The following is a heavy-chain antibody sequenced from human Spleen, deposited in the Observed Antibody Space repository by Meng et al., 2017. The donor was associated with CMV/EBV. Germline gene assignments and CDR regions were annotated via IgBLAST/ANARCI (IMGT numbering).Heavy chain of an antibody. CDR1: ASVSGDTGA. J-gene: IGHJ4*02. CDR3: AGDRYSSGWYFDY. Sequence: ASVSGDTGAWNWIRQSPSRGLEWLGRTYYRSKWYFDYAVSVKSRITINPDASKNQFSLQLSSVTPEDTAVYYCAGDRYSSGWYFDYWGQGTLVTVSS. CDR2: TYYRSKWYF. D-gene: IGHD6-19*01. V-gene: IGHV6-1*01.